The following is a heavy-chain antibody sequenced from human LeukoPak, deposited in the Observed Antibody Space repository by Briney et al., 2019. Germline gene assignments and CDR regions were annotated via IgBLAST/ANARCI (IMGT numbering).Heavy chain of an antibody. CDR2: IRSKANSYAT. CDR1: GFTFSGSA. Sequence: GGSLRLSCAASGFTFSGSAIHWVRQASGKGLEWVGRIRSKANSYATAYAASVKGRFTISRDDSKNTAYLQMNSLKTEDTAVYYCTRRDEPGYYMDVWGKGTTVTVSS. CDR3: TRRDEPGYYMDV. J-gene: IGHJ6*03. V-gene: IGHV3-73*01. D-gene: IGHD1-14*01.